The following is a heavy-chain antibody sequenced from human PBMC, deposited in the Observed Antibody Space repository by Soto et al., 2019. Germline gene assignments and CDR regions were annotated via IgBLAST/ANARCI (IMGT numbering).Heavy chain of an antibody. D-gene: IGHD6-19*01. J-gene: IGHJ4*01. CDR3: ARAYRINGWSDYFFDY. Sequence: PSETLSLTCPVSGDSLSGGDYYWSWIRQPPGKGLEWIGDIYYTGFTFYNPSLKSRLTISLDSSKNQFSLRLNSVTAADTAVYFCARAYRINGWSDYFFDYWGHGTLVTVSS. CDR1: GDSLSGGDYY. V-gene: IGHV4-30-4*08. CDR2: IYYTGFT.